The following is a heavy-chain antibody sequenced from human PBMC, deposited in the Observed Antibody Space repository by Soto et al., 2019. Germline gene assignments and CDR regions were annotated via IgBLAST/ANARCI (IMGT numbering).Heavy chain of an antibody. D-gene: IGHD4-17*01. V-gene: IGHV4-31*01. CDR3: ARGSMTTVTY. CDR2: IYYSAST. CDR1: GGSISSGGYS. J-gene: IGHJ4*02. Sequence: QVQLQESGPGLVKPSETLSLTCTVSGGSISSGGYSWSWIRQHPGKGLEWIGYIYYSASTYYNPSLKSQVSISVDTSQNQFSLKLSSVTGADTAVYYCARGSMTTVTYWGQGTLVTVSS.